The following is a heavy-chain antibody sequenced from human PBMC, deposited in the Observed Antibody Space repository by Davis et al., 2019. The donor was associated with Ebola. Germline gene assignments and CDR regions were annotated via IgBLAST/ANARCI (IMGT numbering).Heavy chain of an antibody. V-gene: IGHV3-33*01. CDR3: AREGLRFLLFDP. D-gene: IGHD3-3*01. J-gene: IGHJ5*02. CDR2: IWYDGSNK. CDR1: GFTSSVYP. Sequence: AGSLTLSCAASGFTSSVYPMTWIRQSSGKGLGWVAVIWYDGSNKYYADSVKGRFTISRDNSKNTLYLQMNSLRAEDTAVYYCAREGLRFLLFDPWGQGTLVTVSS.